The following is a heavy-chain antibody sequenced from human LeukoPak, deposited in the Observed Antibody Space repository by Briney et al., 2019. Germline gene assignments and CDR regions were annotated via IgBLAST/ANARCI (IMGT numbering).Heavy chain of an antibody. CDR2: ISAYNGNT. D-gene: IGHD3-9*01. CDR3: ARMGGYYDILTGYYPPLYYFDY. Sequence: ASVKVSCKASGYTFTSYGISWVRQAPGQGLEWMGWISAYNGNTNYAQKLQGRGTMTTDTSTSTAYMELRSLRSDDTAVYYCARMGGYYDILTGYYPPLYYFDYWGQGTLVTVSS. J-gene: IGHJ4*02. CDR1: GYTFTSYG. V-gene: IGHV1-18*01.